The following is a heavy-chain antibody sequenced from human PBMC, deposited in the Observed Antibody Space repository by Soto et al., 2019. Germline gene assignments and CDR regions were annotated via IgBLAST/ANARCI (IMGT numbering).Heavy chain of an antibody. CDR2: IYYSGST. CDR3: TRVDTPMVMGPGFAY. CDR1: GGSISSSSYY. V-gene: IGHV4-39*01. D-gene: IGHD5-18*01. Sequence: PSEALTLPCAVSGGSISSSSYYCGWIRQPPGKGLEWIGSIYYSGSTYYNPSLKSRVTISVDTSKNQFSLKPSSVTAADTAEYYCTRVDTPMVMGPGFAYWGQGTLVSVSS. J-gene: IGHJ4*02.